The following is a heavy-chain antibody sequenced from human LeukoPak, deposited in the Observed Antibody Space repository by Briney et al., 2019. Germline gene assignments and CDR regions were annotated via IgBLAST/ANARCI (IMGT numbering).Heavy chain of an antibody. V-gene: IGHV4-39*07. CDR3: ARVAAAAAFWFDP. D-gene: IGHD6-13*01. CDR1: SGSVSTSSYY. J-gene: IGHJ5*02. CDR2: VYYSGST. Sequence: SETLSLTCTVSSGSVSTSSYYWGWIRQPPGKGLEWIGSVYYSGSTYYHPSLKSRVTISVDRSKNQFSLKLSSVTAADTAVYYCARVAAAAAFWFDPWGQGTLVTVSS.